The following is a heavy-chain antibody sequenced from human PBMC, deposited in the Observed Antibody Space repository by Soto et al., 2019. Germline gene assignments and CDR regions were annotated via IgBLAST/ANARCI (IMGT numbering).Heavy chain of an antibody. CDR3: ARAYTGQLPRRGDYYYALDV. V-gene: IGHV3-13*05. D-gene: IGHD2-2*01. J-gene: IGHJ6*02. CDR1: GFTFSNYA. Sequence: EVQVLESGGGLVQPGGSLRLSCAASGFTFSNYAMSWVRQAPGKGLEWVSSIGAADDPYYSVSVKGRFIVSRDNAQKSLYLQMNNLRAADTAVYFCARAYTGQLPRRGDYYYALDVWGRGTTVTVSS. CDR2: IGAADDP.